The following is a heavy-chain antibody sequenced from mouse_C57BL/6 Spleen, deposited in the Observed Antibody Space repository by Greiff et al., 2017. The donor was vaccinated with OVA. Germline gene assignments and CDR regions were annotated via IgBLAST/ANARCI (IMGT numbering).Heavy chain of an antibody. Sequence: VPLPQPGAALFPPGSSFHLSCKSSFYTFTSYWMQWVKQRPGQGLEWIGEIDPSDSYTNYNQKFKGKATLTVDTSSSTAYMQLSSLTSEDSAVYYCAREAPVVAKGAMDYWGQGTSVTVSS. J-gene: IGHJ4*01. V-gene: IGHV1-50*01. CDR2: IDPSDSYT. D-gene: IGHD1-1*01. CDR3: AREAPVVAKGAMDY. CDR1: FYTFTSYW.